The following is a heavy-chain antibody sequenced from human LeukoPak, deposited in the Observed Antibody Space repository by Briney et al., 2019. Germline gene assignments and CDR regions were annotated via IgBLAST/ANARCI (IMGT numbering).Heavy chain of an antibody. CDR2: IYTGGSA. Sequence: GGSLRLPCAASGFFVSDNYMSWVRQAPGKGLDWVSVIYTGGSAFYADSVKGRFIISRDNSNNTLYLQMNSLRSDDTAVYYCARGGLGDYFDNWGQGTLVTVSS. V-gene: IGHV3-66*01. J-gene: IGHJ4*02. CDR1: GFFVSDNY. CDR3: ARGGLGDYFDN. D-gene: IGHD4-17*01.